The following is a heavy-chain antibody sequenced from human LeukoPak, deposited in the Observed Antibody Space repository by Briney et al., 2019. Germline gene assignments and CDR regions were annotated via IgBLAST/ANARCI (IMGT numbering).Heavy chain of an antibody. Sequence: SETLPLTCTVSGGSISSYYWSWVRQPPGKGLEWIGYIYYSGSTNYNPSLKSRVTISIDTSKNQFSLKLNSVTAADTAVYYCARGSQTPDAGYWGPGTVVTVSS. CDR1: GGSISSYY. J-gene: IGHJ4*02. D-gene: IGHD3-10*01. CDR2: IYYSGST. CDR3: ARGSQTPDAGY. V-gene: IGHV4-59*01.